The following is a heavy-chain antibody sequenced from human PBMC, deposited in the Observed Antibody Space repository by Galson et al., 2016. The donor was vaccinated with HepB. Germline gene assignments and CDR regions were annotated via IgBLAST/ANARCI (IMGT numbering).Heavy chain of an antibody. CDR1: GFRFSDYN. J-gene: IGHJ6*02. D-gene: IGHD3-10*01. CDR2: ISASSGTI. V-gene: IGHV3-48*01. Sequence: SLRLSCAASGFRFSDYNMNWVRQAPGRGLEWVAYISASSGTIYYADPVKGRFTISRDNANNSLSLQMNSLRAEDTAFYYCARPYTCYFGSGSYFDVLHYGMDVWGQGTTVTVSS. CDR3: ARPYTCYFGSGSYFDVLHYGMDV.